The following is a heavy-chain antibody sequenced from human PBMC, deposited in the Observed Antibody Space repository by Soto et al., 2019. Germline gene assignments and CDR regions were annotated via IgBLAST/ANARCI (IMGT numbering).Heavy chain of an antibody. CDR1: GFTFSSYA. D-gene: IGHD6-6*01. CDR3: AKRSSSSTFDY. Sequence: EVQLLESGGGLVQPGESLRLSCAASGFTFSSYAMSWVRQAPGKGLEWVSVISGSDDSTYYADSVKGRFTISRDNSKTTLYLQMNSLRAEDTAVYSCAKRSSSSTFDYWGQGTLVTVSS. J-gene: IGHJ4*02. V-gene: IGHV3-23*01. CDR2: ISGSDDST.